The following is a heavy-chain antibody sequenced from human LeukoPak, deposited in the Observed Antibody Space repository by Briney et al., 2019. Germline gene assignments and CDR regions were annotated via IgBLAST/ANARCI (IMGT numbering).Heavy chain of an antibody. V-gene: IGHV4-30-4*01. Sequence: SQTLSLTCTVSGGSISSGDRYWSWIRQSPGKGLEWIGYIYSTGNTYYNPSLKSRVIISVDTSKNQFSLELNSVTAADTAVYYCARDSYSYGYGGFDYWGQGILVIVSS. CDR3: ARDSYSYGYGGFDY. CDR1: GGSISSGDRY. CDR2: IYSTGNT. J-gene: IGHJ4*02. D-gene: IGHD5-18*01.